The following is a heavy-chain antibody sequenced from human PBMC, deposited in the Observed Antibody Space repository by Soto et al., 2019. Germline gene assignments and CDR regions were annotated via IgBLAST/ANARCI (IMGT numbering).Heavy chain of an antibody. CDR1: GFTFSTYA. CDR3: AKGYRYCSGGTCYHNYFDY. CDR2: ISGSGGTT. Sequence: VQVLDSGGGLVQPGGSLRLSCATSGFTFSTYAMSWVRQAPGKGLEWVSAISGSGGTTYYADSVTGRFTISRDNSKNTLHLQMNSLRAEDTAVYYCAKGYRYCSGGTCYHNYFDYWGQGTLVTVSS. V-gene: IGHV3-23*01. J-gene: IGHJ4*02. D-gene: IGHD2-15*01.